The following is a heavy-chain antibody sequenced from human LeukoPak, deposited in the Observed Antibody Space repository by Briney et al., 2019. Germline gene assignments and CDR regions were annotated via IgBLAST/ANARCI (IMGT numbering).Heavy chain of an antibody. CDR3: TGGSDKVLSGGYYYYMDV. CDR2: IDRDGRVQ. Sequence: GGSLRLSCTASGFTTHYWLNWVRQSPGKGLEWVANIDRDGRVQHYVDSVEGRFTISRDSAKNSLALQMHSLRAEDTAVYYCTGGSDKVLSGGYYYYMDVWGTGTTVTVSS. D-gene: IGHD2/OR15-2a*01. J-gene: IGHJ6*03. V-gene: IGHV3-7*01. CDR1: GFTTHYW.